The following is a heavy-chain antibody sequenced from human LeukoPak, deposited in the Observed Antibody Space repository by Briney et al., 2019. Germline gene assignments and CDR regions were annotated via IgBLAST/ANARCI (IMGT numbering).Heavy chain of an antibody. CDR2: INHSGST. D-gene: IGHD3-10*01. Sequence: SETLSLTCAVYGGSFSGYYWSWIRQPPGKGLEWIGEINHSGSTNYNPSLKSRVTISVDTSKNQFSLKLSSVTAADTAVYYCRGITMVRGVIITGDYWGQGTLVTVSS. CDR1: GGSFSGYY. J-gene: IGHJ4*02. V-gene: IGHV4-34*01. CDR3: RGITMVRGVIITGDY.